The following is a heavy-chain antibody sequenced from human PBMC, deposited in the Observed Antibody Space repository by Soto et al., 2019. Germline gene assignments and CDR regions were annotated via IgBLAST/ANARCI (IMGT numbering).Heavy chain of an antibody. CDR1: GGCISSGDSY. Sequence: SETLSLTCTVSGGCISSGDSYWSWIRQPPGKGLEWIGYIYYSGSTYYTPSLKSRVTISVDTSKNQFSLKLSSVTAADTAVYYCAREAYYDFWSGFDYWGQGTLVTVSS. V-gene: IGHV4-30-4*01. CDR3: AREAYYDFWSGFDY. D-gene: IGHD3-3*01. CDR2: IYYSGST. J-gene: IGHJ4*02.